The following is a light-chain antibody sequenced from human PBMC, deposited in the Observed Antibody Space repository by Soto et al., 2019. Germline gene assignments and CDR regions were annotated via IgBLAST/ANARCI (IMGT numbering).Light chain of an antibody. CDR3: SSYTSSSTVV. CDR1: SSDVGGYNH. CDR2: DVT. J-gene: IGLJ2*01. V-gene: IGLV2-14*01. Sequence: QSALTQPASVSGSPGQSITISCTGTSSDVGGYNHVSWYQQHPGKAHKLMIYDVTNRPSGVSNRFSGSKSGNTASLTISGLQSEDEADCYCSSYTSSSTVVFGGGTKVTVL.